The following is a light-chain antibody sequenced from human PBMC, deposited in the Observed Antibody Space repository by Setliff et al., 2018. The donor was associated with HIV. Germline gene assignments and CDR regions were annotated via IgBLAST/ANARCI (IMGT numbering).Light chain of an antibody. CDR3: CSYTGTSNPYV. V-gene: IGLV2-23*01. CDR2: GDS. Sequence: QSALAQPASVSGSPGQSITISCIGSSSDVGKYDLVSWYQQYPGKAPRLIIYGDSERPSGVSNRFSGSKSGNTASLTISGLQPEDEADYHCCSYTGTSNPYVFGTGTKVTVL. J-gene: IGLJ1*01. CDR1: SSDVGKYDL.